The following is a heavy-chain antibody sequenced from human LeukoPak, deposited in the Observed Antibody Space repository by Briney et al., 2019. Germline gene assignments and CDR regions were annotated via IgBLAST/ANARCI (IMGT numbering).Heavy chain of an antibody. CDR1: GITFSSYS. Sequence: GGSLRLPCAVSGITFSSYSMNWVRQAPGKGLEWVSYISTSSSTIYYADSVKGRFTISRDNAKNSLYLQMNSLRAEDTAVYYCAPGYCTTTSCSHYFDYWGQGTLVTVSS. D-gene: IGHD2-2*01. J-gene: IGHJ4*02. CDR3: APGYCTTTSCSHYFDY. CDR2: ISTSSSTI. V-gene: IGHV3-48*01.